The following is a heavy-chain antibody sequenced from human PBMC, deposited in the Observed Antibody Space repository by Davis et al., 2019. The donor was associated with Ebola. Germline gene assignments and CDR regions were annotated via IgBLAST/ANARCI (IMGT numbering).Heavy chain of an antibody. Sequence: ETLSLTCTVSGVSIGSSTHYWGWIRQPPGKGLEWIGSVYYSGSTYYNPPLKSRVTMSVDRSKNQFSLKVSSVTAADTAVYHCARHQGSWSFYYVDYWGQGTLVTVSS. V-gene: IGHV4-39*01. D-gene: IGHD3-10*01. CDR3: ARHQGSWSFYYVDY. CDR2: VYYSGST. CDR1: GVSIGSSTHY. J-gene: IGHJ4*02.